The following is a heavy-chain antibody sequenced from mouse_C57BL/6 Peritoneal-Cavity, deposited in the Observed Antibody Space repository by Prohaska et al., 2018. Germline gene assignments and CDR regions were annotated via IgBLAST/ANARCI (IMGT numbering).Heavy chain of an antibody. CDR1: GFPITSGYY. CDR2: ICHSGET. Sequence: QMQLQESGPGLVKPSQSLFLHCSITGFPITSGYYWIWIRQSPGKPLELMGLICHSGETFYNPTLQSPISITRETSKNQLFRQLDSVTTEDTAMYYCAGDQRGYWYLDVWGTGTTVSVCS. J-gene: IGHJ1*03. CDR3: AGDQRGYWYLDV. V-gene: IGHV12-3*01.